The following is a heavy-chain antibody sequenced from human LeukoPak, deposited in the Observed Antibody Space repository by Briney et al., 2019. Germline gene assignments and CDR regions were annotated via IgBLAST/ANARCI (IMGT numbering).Heavy chain of an antibody. CDR3: ARHWGAATGAFDY. CDR2: IYPGDSDT. CDR1: GYIFTNYW. J-gene: IGHJ4*02. V-gene: IGHV5-51*01. D-gene: IGHD7-27*01. Sequence: GESLKISCKGSGYIFTNYWIAWVRQMPGKGLEWMGIIYPGDSDTRYSPSFQGQVTFSADKSIRTAYLQWSSLKASDTAMYYCARHWGAATGAFDYWGQGALVTVSS.